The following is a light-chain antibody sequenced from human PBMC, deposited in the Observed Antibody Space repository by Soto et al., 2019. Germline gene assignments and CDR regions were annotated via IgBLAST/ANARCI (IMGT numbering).Light chain of an antibody. Sequence: DIVMTQSPATLSVSPGERATLSCRASQSVSSNLAWYQQKPGQAPRLLIYGASTRATGIPARSSGSGSGTEFTLTISSLQSEDFAVYYCQQYNNWPLTFGGGTKVDIK. CDR3: QQYNNWPLT. CDR2: GAS. CDR1: QSVSSN. J-gene: IGKJ4*01. V-gene: IGKV3-15*01.